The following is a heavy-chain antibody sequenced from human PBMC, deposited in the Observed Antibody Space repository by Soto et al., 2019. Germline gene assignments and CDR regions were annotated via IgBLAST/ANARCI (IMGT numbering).Heavy chain of an antibody. J-gene: IGHJ4*02. V-gene: IGHV4-59*01. Sequence: QVQLQESGPGLLKPSETLSLTCTVSGGSISSYFYIWVRQPPGKGLEWIGSVYYTGTTDYNPSLKSRVTMSVDPSKTQFSLNLRSVTAADTAVYYCARDLAAVPRAFDYWGRGTLVTVSS. CDR2: VYYTGTT. CDR3: ARDLAAVPRAFDY. D-gene: IGHD6-13*01. CDR1: GGSISSYF.